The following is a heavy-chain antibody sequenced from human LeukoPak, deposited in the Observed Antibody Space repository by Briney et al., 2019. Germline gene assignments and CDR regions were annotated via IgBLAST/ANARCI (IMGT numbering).Heavy chain of an antibody. D-gene: IGHD6-19*01. CDR3: ARDGRIAVAGASNYYYYYGMDV. CDR2: ISAYNGNT. CDR1: GYTFTSYG. V-gene: IGHV1-18*01. J-gene: IGHJ6*02. Sequence: ASVKVPCKASGYTFTSYGISWVRQAPGQGLEWMGWISAYNGNTNYAQKLQGRVTMTTDTSTSTAYMELRSLRSDDTAVYYCARDGRIAVAGASNYYYYYGMDVWGQGTTVTVSS.